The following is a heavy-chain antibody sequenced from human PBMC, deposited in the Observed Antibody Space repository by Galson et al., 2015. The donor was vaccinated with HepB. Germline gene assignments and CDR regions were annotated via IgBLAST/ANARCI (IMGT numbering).Heavy chain of an antibody. CDR1: GFTFSSYA. J-gene: IGHJ4*02. CDR3: ANLGVYYYDSSGNFDY. D-gene: IGHD3-22*01. V-gene: IGHV3-23*01. CDR2: ISGSGGST. Sequence: SLRLSCAASGFTFSSYAMSWVRQAPGKGLEWVSAISGSGGSTYYADSVKGRFTISRDNSKNTLYLQMNSLRAEDTAVYYCANLGVYYYDSSGNFDYWGQGTLVTVSS.